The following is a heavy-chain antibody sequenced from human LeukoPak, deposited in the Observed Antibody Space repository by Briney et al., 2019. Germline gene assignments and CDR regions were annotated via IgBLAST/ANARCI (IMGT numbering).Heavy chain of an antibody. CDR2: IYPGDSDT. D-gene: IGHD3-22*01. CDR1: GYSFTSYW. Sequence: GESLKISCKGSGYSFTSYWIGWVRQMPGKGLEWMGIIYPGDSDTRYSPSFQGQVTISADKSISTAYLQWGSLKASDTAMYYCARHRRSHYYDSNPPHPDYWGQGTLVTVSS. CDR3: ARHRRSHYYDSNPPHPDY. J-gene: IGHJ4*02. V-gene: IGHV5-51*01.